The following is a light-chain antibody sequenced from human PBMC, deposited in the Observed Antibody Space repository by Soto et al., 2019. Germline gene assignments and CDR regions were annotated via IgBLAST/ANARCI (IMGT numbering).Light chain of an antibody. CDR1: QRLLHSNGNIF. CDR2: LGF. Sequence: EIVMTQSPLSLSVTPGEPASIPCRSSQRLLHSNGNIFFDWYLQKPGQPPQLLIYLGFNRASGVPDRFSGSESGTDFTLKISRVEAEDVGVYYCMQALETPYTFGQGTKLEIK. CDR3: MQALETPYT. V-gene: IGKV2-28*01. J-gene: IGKJ2*01.